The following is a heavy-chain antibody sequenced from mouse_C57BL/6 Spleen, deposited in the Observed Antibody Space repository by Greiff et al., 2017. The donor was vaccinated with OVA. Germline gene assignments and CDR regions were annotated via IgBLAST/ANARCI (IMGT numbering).Heavy chain of an antibody. CDR1: GYTFADYY. Sequence: QVQLQQSGAELVRPGASVKLSCKASGYTFADYYINWVKQRPGQGLEWIARIYPGSGNTYYNEKFKGKATLTAEKSSSTAYMQLSSLTSEDSAVYFCARDRGSGDAMDYWGQGTSVTVSS. V-gene: IGHV1-76*01. J-gene: IGHJ4*01. CDR3: ARDRGSGDAMDY. D-gene: IGHD3-2*02. CDR2: IYPGSGNT.